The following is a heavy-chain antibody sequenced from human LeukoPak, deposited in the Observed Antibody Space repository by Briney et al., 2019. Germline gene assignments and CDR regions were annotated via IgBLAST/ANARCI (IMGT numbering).Heavy chain of an antibody. D-gene: IGHD5-18*01. J-gene: IGHJ4*02. CDR3: ARVSGYSYGGNDY. Sequence: GSLRLSCAASGFTFSSYEMNWVRQAPGKGLEWIGEINHSGSTYYNPSLKSRVTISVDTSKNQFSLKLNSVTAADTAVYYCARVSGYSYGGNDYWGQGTLVTVSS. V-gene: IGHV4-34*01. CDR1: GFTFSSYE. CDR2: INHSGST.